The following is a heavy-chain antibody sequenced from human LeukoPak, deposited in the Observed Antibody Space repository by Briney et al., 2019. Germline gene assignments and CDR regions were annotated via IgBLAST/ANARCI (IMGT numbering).Heavy chain of an antibody. D-gene: IGHD2-2*02. V-gene: IGHV1-69-2*01. CDR3: ATGLLCSSTSCYSPSENYYYYYMDV. J-gene: IGHJ6*03. CDR2: VDPEDGET. Sequence: ASVKVSCKASGYTFTGYYMHWVRQAPGKGLEWMGLVDPEDGETIYAEKFQGRVTITADTSTDTAYMELSSLRSEDTAVYYCATGLLCSSTSCYSPSENYYYYYMDVWGKGTTVTVSS. CDR1: GYTFTGYY.